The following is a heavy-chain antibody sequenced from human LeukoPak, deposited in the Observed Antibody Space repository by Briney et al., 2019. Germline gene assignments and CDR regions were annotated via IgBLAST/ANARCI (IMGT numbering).Heavy chain of an antibody. D-gene: IGHD5/OR15-5a*01. J-gene: IGHJ6*02. CDR2: ISYDGSNK. Sequence: GGSLRLSCAASGFTFSSYAMHWVRQAPGKGLEWVAVISYDGSNKYYADSVKGRFTISRDNSKNTLYLQMNSLRAEDTAVYYCARGLHDYYGMDVWGQGTTVTVSS. V-gene: IGHV3-30-3*01. CDR3: ARGLHDYYGMDV. CDR1: GFTFSSYA.